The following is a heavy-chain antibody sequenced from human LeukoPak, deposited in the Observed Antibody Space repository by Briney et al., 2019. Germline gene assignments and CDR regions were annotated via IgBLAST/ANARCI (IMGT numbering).Heavy chain of an antibody. D-gene: IGHD3-16*01. J-gene: IGHJ6*03. V-gene: IGHV3-11*01. CDR2: ISSSGSTI. CDR3: RGTRRYYYYMDV. CDR1: GFTFSDYY. Sequence: GGSLRLSCAASGFTFSDYYMSWIRQAPGKGLEWVSYISSSGSTIYYADSVKGRFTISRDNAKNSLYLQMNSLRAEDTAVYYCRGTRRYYYYMDVWGKGATVTVSS.